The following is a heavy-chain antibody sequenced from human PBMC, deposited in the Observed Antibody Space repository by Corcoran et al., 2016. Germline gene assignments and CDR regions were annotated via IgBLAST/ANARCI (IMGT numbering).Heavy chain of an antibody. V-gene: IGHV3-48*04. CDR1: GFTFSSYS. Sequence: EVQLVESGGGLVQPGGSLRLSCAASGFTFSSYSMNWVRQAPGKGLEWVSYISSSSSTIYYADSVKGRFTISRDNAKNSLYLQMNSLRAEDTAVYYCARATTVDYWGYWGQGTLVTVSS. CDR3: ARATTVDYWGY. D-gene: IGHD4-17*01. J-gene: IGHJ4*02. CDR2: ISSSSSTI.